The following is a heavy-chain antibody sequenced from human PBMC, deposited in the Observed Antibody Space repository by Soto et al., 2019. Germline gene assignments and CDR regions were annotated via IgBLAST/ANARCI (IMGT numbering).Heavy chain of an antibody. Sequence: GGSLRLSCAASGFTVSSNYMSWVRQAPGKGLEWVSVIYSGGSTYYADSVKGRFTISRDNSKNTLYLQMNSLRAEDTAVYYCARAPWSNYVDYWGQGTLVTVSS. CDR2: IYSGGST. CDR3: ARAPWSNYVDY. J-gene: IGHJ4*02. V-gene: IGHV3-53*01. D-gene: IGHD3-3*01. CDR1: GFTVSSNY.